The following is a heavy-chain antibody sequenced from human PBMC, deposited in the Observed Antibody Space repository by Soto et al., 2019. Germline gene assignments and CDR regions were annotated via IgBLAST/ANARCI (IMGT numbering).Heavy chain of an antibody. Sequence: EVQLVESGGGLVKPGGSLRLSCAASGFTFSNAWMNWVRQAPGKGLEWVGRIKSKTDGGTTDSAAPVNGRFTISRDDSKNKLYLQRNSLKTEDTAVYYCTTAPDIVVVPAAMHQGEDAFDIWGQGTMVTVSS. CDR1: GFTFSNAW. CDR2: IKSKTDGGTT. V-gene: IGHV3-15*07. D-gene: IGHD2-2*01. J-gene: IGHJ3*02. CDR3: TTAPDIVVVPAAMHQGEDAFDI.